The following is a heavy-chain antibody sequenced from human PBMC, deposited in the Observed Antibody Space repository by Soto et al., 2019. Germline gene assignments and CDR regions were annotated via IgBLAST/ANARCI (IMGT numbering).Heavy chain of an antibody. V-gene: IGHV1-2*04. Sequence: ASVKVSCKASGDTFTGYYMHWVRQAPGQGLEWMGWINPNSGGTNYAQKFQGWVTMTRDTSISTAYMELSRLRSDDTAVYYCARAQASSLYNWNDALFDWFDPWGQGTLVTVAS. CDR1: GDTFTGYY. CDR3: ARAQASSLYNWNDALFDWFDP. D-gene: IGHD1-1*01. CDR2: INPNSGGT. J-gene: IGHJ5*02.